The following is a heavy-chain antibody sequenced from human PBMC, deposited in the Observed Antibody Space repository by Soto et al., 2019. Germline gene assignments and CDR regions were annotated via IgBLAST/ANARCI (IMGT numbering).Heavy chain of an antibody. CDR1: GGTFSSYA. CDR3: ARELSIAASSAKYYFDY. D-gene: IGHD6-6*01. CDR2: IIPIFGTA. Sequence: GASVKVSCKASGGTFSSYAISWVRQAPGQGLEWMGGIIPIFGTANYAQKFQGRVTITADESTSTAYMELSSLRSEDTAVYYCARELSIAASSAKYYFDYGGQGPRVTVPS. J-gene: IGHJ4*02. V-gene: IGHV1-69*13.